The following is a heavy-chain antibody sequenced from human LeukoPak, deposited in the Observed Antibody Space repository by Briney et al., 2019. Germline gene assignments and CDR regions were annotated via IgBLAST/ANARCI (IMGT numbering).Heavy chain of an antibody. V-gene: IGHV3-21*01. CDR1: GFTFSSYS. J-gene: IGHJ4*02. CDR2: ISSSSSYI. CDR3: ARGAYCGGDCYPHFDY. D-gene: IGHD2-21*02. Sequence: GGSLRLPCAASGFTFSSYSMNWVRQAPGKGLEWASSISSSSSYIYYADSVKGGFTISRDNAKNSLYLQMNSLRAEDTAVYYCARGAYCGGDCYPHFDYWGQGTLVTVSS.